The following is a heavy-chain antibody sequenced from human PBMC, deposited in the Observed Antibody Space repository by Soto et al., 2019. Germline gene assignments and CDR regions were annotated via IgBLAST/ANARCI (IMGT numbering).Heavy chain of an antibody. J-gene: IGHJ6*02. D-gene: IGHD2-2*01. Sequence: PGGSPRLSCAASGFTFSDYAMHWVRQAPGKGLEWVAVISYDGSNKYYADSVKGRFTISRDNSKNTLYLQMDSLRPEDTAVYYCTRDLGRGCTSTSCLEYYYYYYGLDVWGQGTTVTVSS. CDR3: TRDLGRGCTSTSCLEYYYYYYGLDV. V-gene: IGHV3-30-3*01. CDR1: GFTFSDYA. CDR2: ISYDGSNK.